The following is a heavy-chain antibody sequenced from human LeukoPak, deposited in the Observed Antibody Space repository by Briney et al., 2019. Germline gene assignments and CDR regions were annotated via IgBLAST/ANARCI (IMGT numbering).Heavy chain of an antibody. J-gene: IGHJ6*03. D-gene: IGHD2-8*01. CDR3: AKEMGPHYYYYYMDV. V-gene: IGHV3-9*03. CDR2: ISWNSGSI. CDR1: GFTLDDYA. Sequence: GRSLRLSCAASGFTLDDYAMHWVRQAPGKGLEWVSGISWNSGSIGYADSVKGRFTISRDNAKNSLYLQMNSLRAEDMALYYCAKEMGPHYYYYYMDVWGKGTTVTVSS.